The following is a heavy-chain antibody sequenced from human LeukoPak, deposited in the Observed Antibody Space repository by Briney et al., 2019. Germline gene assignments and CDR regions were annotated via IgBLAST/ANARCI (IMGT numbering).Heavy chain of an antibody. CDR2: IYHSGST. J-gene: IGHJ5*02. Sequence: SETLSLTCAVSGGSISSGGYSWSWIRQPPGKGLEWIGYIYHSGSTYYNPSLKSRVTISVDRSKNQFSLKLSSVTAADTAVYYCARGYYGSETNWFDPWGQGTLVTVSS. CDR3: ARGYYGSETNWFDP. CDR1: GGSISSGGYS. D-gene: IGHD3-10*01. V-gene: IGHV4-30-2*01.